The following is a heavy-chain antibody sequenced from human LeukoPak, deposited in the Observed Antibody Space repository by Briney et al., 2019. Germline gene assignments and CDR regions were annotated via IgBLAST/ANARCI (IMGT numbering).Heavy chain of an antibody. CDR1: GGSISSYY. CDR3: ARGRIAVAAFYYFDY. CDR2: IYSSGST. V-gene: IGHV4-4*07. D-gene: IGHD6-19*01. Sequence: SETLSLTCTVSGGSISSYYWSWIRQPAGKGLEWIGRIYSSGSTNYNPSLKSRVTMSVDTSKNQFSLKLSSVPAADTAVYYCARGRIAVAAFYYFDYWGQGTLVTVSS. J-gene: IGHJ4*02.